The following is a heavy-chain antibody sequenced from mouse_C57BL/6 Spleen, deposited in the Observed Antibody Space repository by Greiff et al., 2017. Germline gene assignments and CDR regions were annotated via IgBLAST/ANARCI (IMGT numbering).Heavy chain of an antibody. CDR1: GYTFTSYW. D-gene: IGHD2-4*01. J-gene: IGHJ3*01. CDR3: AREDDYSWFAY. V-gene: IGHV1-64*01. Sequence: VQLQQSGAELVKPGASVKLSCKASGYTFTSYWMHWVKQRPGQGLEWIGMIHPNSGSNNYNEKFKSKATLTVDKSSSTAYMQLSSLTSEDSAVYYCAREDDYSWFAYWGQGTLVTVSA. CDR2: IHPNSGSN.